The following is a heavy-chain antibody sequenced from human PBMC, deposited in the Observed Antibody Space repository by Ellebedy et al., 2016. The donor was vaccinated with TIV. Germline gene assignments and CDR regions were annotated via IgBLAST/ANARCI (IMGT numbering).Heavy chain of an antibody. J-gene: IGHJ4*02. D-gene: IGHD3-10*01. CDR2: IYYNGST. Sequence: SETLSLTCSVSGVFINSYFWGWIRQPPGKGLEWIGYIYYNGSTSYNPSLKSRVSISVDTSKNQFSLRLSSVTAADTAVYYCARQPPLNVMIRGVVYFDFWGQGILVTVSS. CDR1: GVFINSYF. V-gene: IGHV4-59*08. CDR3: ARQPPLNVMIRGVVYFDF.